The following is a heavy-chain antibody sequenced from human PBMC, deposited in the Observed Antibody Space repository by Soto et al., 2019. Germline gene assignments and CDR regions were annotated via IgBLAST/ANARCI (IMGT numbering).Heavy chain of an antibody. CDR1: GYTFTNND. J-gene: IGHJ5*02. Sequence: ASVKVSCRASGYTFTNNDVSWVRQATGQGLEWMGWMNPGSGDTGYAQKFQGRVTMTRDISIATAYMELNSLTSEDTAIYYCARMESFGSLNWFDPWGQGTLVTVSS. CDR3: ARMESFGSLNWFDP. D-gene: IGHD5-18*01. V-gene: IGHV1-8*01. CDR2: MNPGSGDT.